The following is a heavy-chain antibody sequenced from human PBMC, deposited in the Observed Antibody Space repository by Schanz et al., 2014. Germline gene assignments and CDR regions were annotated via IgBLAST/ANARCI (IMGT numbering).Heavy chain of an antibody. CDR2: ISGGGGTT. Sequence: EVQLVESGGGLVQPGGSLRLSCAASGFTFSSYAMSWVRQAPGKGLEWVSAISGGGGTTYYTDSVKGRFTISRDNSKNTLYLQMNSLRAEDTAVYYCLAPDYGMDVWGQGTTVTVSS. V-gene: IGHV3-23*04. CDR1: GFTFSSYA. CDR3: LAPDYGMDV. J-gene: IGHJ6*02.